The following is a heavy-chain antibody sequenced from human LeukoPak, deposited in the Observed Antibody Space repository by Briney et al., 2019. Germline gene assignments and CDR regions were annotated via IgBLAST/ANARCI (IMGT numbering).Heavy chain of an antibody. D-gene: IGHD1-26*01. V-gene: IGHV3-11*01. CDR2: ISSSGSTI. CDR3: ARVAGSSMDDY. Sequence: GGSLRLSCAASGFTFSDNYMSWIRQAPGKGLEWVSYISSSGSTIYYTDSVKGRFTISRDNAKNSLYLQLNSLRAEDTAVYFCARVAGSSMDDYWGQGTLDTVSS. CDR1: GFTFSDNY. J-gene: IGHJ4*02.